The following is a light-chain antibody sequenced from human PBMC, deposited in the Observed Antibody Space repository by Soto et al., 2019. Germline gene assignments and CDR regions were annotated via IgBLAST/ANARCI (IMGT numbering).Light chain of an antibody. V-gene: IGLV1-47*01. CDR2: RNN. CDR3: AAWDDSLSVV. CDR1: SSNIGSNY. J-gene: IGLJ1*01. Sequence: QSALTQPPSASGTPGQRVTISCSGSSSNIGSNYVYWYQQLPGTAPKLLIYRNNQRPSGVPDRFSGSKSGTSASLAISGLRSEDEAEYYCAAWDDSLSVVFGTGTKVTVL.